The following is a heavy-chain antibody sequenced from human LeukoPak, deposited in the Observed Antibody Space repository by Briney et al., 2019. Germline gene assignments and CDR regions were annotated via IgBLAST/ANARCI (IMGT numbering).Heavy chain of an antibody. CDR3: ARIYDSSGYYYPAHYGMDV. Sequence: ASVKVSCKASGYTFTSYDINWVRQATGQGLEWMGWMNPNSGNTGYAQKFQGRVTMTRNTSISTAYMELSSLRSEDTAVYYCARIYDSSGYYYPAHYGMDVWGQGTTVTVSS. CDR1: GYTFTSYD. CDR2: MNPNSGNT. D-gene: IGHD3-22*01. J-gene: IGHJ6*02. V-gene: IGHV1-8*01.